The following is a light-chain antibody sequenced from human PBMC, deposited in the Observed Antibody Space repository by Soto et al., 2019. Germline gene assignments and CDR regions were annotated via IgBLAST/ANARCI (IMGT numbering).Light chain of an antibody. J-gene: IGLJ2*01. Sequence: NFMLTQPHYVSESPGKTVTISCTGSSGSIASNYVQWYQQRPGSAPTTVIYEDNQRPSGVPDRFSGSIDSSSNSASLTISGLKTEDEADYYCQSYDSSNQGVVFGGGTKRTVL. CDR3: QSYDSSNQGVV. CDR1: SGSIASNY. CDR2: EDN. V-gene: IGLV6-57*02.